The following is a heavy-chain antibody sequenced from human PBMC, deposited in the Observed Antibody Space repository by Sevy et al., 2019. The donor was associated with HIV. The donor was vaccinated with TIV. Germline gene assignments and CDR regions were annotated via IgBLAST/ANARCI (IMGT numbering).Heavy chain of an antibody. Sequence: GGSLRLSCAASGFIFSNYAMSWVRQAPGKGLEWVSAMGGSGVSTYYADSVKGRFTISRDNSKNTRYLQMNSLRAEDTAIYYCAKDRDSSSWYGGDYFDCWGQGSLVTVSS. V-gene: IGHV3-23*01. CDR3: AKDRDSSSWYGGDYFDC. J-gene: IGHJ4*02. CDR1: GFIFSNYA. CDR2: MGGSGVST. D-gene: IGHD6-13*01.